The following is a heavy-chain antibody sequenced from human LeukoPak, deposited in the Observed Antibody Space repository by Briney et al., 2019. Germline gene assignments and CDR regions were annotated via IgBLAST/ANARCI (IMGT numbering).Heavy chain of an antibody. CDR2: IIPIFGTA. CDR3: ARVTTY. CDR1: GGTFSSYA. Sequence: SVKVSCKASGGTFSSYAISWVRQAPGQGLEWMGGIIPIFGTANYAQKFQGRVTMTRNTSISTAYMELSSLRSEDTAVYYCARVTTYWGQGTLVTVSS. J-gene: IGHJ4*02. V-gene: IGHV1-69*05. D-gene: IGHD4-11*01.